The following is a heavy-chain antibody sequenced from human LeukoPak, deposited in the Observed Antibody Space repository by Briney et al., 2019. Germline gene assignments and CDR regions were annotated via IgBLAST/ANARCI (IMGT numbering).Heavy chain of an antibody. J-gene: IGHJ3*02. D-gene: IGHD3-10*01. CDR2: ISSSSSYI. V-gene: IGHV3-21*01. CDR1: GFTFSSYS. Sequence: GGSLRLSCAASGFTFSSYSMNWVHQAPGKGLEWVSSISSSSSYIYYADSVKGRFTISRDNAKNSLYLQMNSLRAEDTAVYYCARDSGSAAFDIWGQGTMVTVSS. CDR3: ARDSGSAAFDI.